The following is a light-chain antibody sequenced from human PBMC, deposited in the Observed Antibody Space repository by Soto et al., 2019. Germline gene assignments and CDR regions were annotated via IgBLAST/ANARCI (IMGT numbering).Light chain of an antibody. CDR3: SSYTTSNTRQIV. J-gene: IGLJ1*01. CDR2: DVS. Sequence: QPVLTQPASVSGSPGQSLRISCTGTSSDVGGYNYVSWHQHHPGKAPKLIIYDVSNRPSGVSNPFSGSKSGNTASLTISGLQPEDEADYYCSSYTTSNTRQIVFGTGTKVTVL. CDR1: SSDVGGYNY. V-gene: IGLV2-14*03.